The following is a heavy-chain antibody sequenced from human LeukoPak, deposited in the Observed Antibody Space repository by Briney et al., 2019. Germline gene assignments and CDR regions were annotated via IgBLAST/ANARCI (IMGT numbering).Heavy chain of an antibody. Sequence: GASVKVSCKASGGTFSSYAISWVRQAPGQGLEWMGGIIPIFGTANYAQKFQGRVTMTRDMSTSTVYMELSSLRSEDTAVYYCARDSSSYPDYWGQGTLVTVSS. J-gene: IGHJ4*02. V-gene: IGHV1-69*05. CDR2: IIPIFGTA. CDR1: GGTFSSYA. CDR3: ARDSSSYPDY. D-gene: IGHD6-19*01.